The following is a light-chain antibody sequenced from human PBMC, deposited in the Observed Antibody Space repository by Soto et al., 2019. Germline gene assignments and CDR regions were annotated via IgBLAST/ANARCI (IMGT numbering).Light chain of an antibody. CDR2: GAS. CDR1: QSISSY. CDR3: QQSYSTPYT. Sequence: DLQMTQSPSSLSASVGDRVTITCRASQSISSYLNWYQQKPGKAPKLLIYGASSLQSGVPSRFSGSGSGTDFTLTISSLQPEDFATYYCQQSYSTPYTFGQGTNLEIK. V-gene: IGKV1-39*01. J-gene: IGKJ2*01.